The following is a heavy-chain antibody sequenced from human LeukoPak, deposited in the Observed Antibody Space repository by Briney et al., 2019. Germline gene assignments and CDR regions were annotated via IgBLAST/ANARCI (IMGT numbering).Heavy chain of an antibody. CDR1: GFTFSSYA. CDR2: ISGSSTRT. CDR3: AKQRDYYDSSGYYRGYYFDY. Sequence: GGSLRLSCAASGFTFSSYAMSWVRQAPGKGLEWVSSISGSSTRTYYADSVKGRFTVSRDNPKNTLYLQMNSLRAEDTAVYYCAKQRDYYDSSGYYRGYYFDYWGQGTLVTVSS. V-gene: IGHV3-23*01. J-gene: IGHJ4*02. D-gene: IGHD3-22*01.